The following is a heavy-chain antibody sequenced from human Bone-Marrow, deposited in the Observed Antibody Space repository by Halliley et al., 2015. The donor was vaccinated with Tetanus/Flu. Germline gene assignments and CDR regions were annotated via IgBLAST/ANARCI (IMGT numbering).Heavy chain of an antibody. V-gene: IGHV3-23*01. D-gene: IGHD2-15*01. CDR2: ISGSGGST. Sequence: TASGFTFTSYAMSWVRQAPGKGLEWVSAISGSGGSTNYADSVNGRSTISRDNSKNTLYLQMNSLRAEDTAVYYCAKGSCCGALVRLEYWGQGTLVTDSA. J-gene: IGHJ4*02. CDR3: AKGSCCGALVRLEY. CDR1: GFTFTSYA.